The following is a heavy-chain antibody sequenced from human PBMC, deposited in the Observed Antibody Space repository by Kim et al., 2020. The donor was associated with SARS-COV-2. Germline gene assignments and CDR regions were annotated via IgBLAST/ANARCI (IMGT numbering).Heavy chain of an antibody. Sequence: SETLSLTCAVSGGSLIGYYSMWIRQSPGKGLEWIGEVTHGGSTNYSASLKDRVIISADMSKRQLSLKLASVTAADTAVDFCARAIYSCGYYYWGQGTPGT. J-gene: IGHJ4*02. D-gene: IGHD5-18*01. CDR1: GGSLIGYY. V-gene: IGHV4-34*01. CDR3: ARAIYSCGYYY. CDR2: VTHGGST.